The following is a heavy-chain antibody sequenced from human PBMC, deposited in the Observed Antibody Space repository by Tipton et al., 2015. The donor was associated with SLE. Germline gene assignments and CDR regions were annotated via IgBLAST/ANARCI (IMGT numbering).Heavy chain of an antibody. J-gene: IGHJ2*01. Sequence: TLSLTCTVSGDSISGYYWNWIRQPPGKGLEWIGYIYHTGGANYNPSLQSRVSISIDTSGNEFSLNLSSVTAADTAVYYCARASYDILTGYQWYFDLWGRGTLVTVSS. D-gene: IGHD3-9*01. CDR2: IYHTGGA. V-gene: IGHV4-59*01. CDR3: ARASYDILTGYQWYFDL. CDR1: GDSISGYY.